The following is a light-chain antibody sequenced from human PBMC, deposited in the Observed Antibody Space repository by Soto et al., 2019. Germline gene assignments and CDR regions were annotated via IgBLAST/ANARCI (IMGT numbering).Light chain of an antibody. CDR3: QQYQNLWT. V-gene: IGKV3-15*01. CDR2: RAS. Sequence: EIGMTQSPATLSVSPGERATLSCRASQTIYSNVAWYQQRPGQPPRLLIYRASSRATGIPARFSGSGSGTEFTLTINSLQSEDFAVYYCQQYQNLWTFGQGTKVEIK. J-gene: IGKJ1*01. CDR1: QTIYSN.